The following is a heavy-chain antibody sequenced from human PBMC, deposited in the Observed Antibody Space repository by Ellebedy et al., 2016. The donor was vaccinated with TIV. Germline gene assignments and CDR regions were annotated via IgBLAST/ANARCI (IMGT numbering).Heavy chain of an antibody. CDR2: ISKDGSEK. D-gene: IGHD2-15*01. CDR1: GFTFSTYP. CDR3: AREEVAAYFDY. V-gene: IGHV3-30*04. Sequence: GESLKISXATSGFTFSTYPLHWVRQAPGKGLEWVALISKDGSEKYYADSVKGRFSISRDNSRNTLYLQMNSLRPEDTAVYYCAREEVAAYFDYWGQGTLVTVSS. J-gene: IGHJ4*02.